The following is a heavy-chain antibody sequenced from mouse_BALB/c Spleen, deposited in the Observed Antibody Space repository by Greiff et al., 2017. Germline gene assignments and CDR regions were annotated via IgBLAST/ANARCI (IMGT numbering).Heavy chain of an antibody. CDR3: ARVGVVMDY. J-gene: IGHJ4*01. CDR1: GFTFSSFG. CDR2: ISSGSSTI. D-gene: IGHD1-1*02. Sequence: EVKLVESGGGLVQPGGSRKLSCAASGFTFSSFGMHWVRQAPEKGLEWVAYISSGSSTIYYADTVKGRFTISRDNPKNTLFLQMTSLRSEDTAMYYCARVGVVMDYWGQGTSVTVSS. V-gene: IGHV5-17*02.